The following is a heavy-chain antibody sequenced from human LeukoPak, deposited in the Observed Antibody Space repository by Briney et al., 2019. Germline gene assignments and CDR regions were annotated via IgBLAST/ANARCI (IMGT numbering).Heavy chain of an antibody. V-gene: IGHV3-53*01. D-gene: IGHD1-26*01. Sequence: QPGGSLRLSCAASGFSVINHFMHWVRQAPGEGPQWVSTINGAGVTYYAASVKGRFTISRDTVKNTFFLQMNNLRADDTAVYFCARRGVQGYMDVWGKGTAVTVSS. J-gene: IGHJ6*03. CDR3: ARRGVQGYMDV. CDR1: GFSVINHF. CDR2: INGAGVT.